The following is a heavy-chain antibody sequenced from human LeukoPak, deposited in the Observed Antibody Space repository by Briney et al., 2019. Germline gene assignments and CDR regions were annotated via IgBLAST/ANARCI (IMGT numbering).Heavy chain of an antibody. V-gene: IGHV3-23*01. CDR1: GFTFSSYA. D-gene: IGHD1-26*01. CDR2: VRGSDAGT. J-gene: IGHJ4*02. CDR3: AKNRGGSYYSGSDY. Sequence: GGSLGLSCAASGFTFSSYAMNWVRQAPGKGLEWVSAVRGSDAGTSYADSVKGRFTISRDNSKNTLYLQMNSLRAEDTAVYYCAKNRGGSYYSGSDYWGQGTLVTVSS.